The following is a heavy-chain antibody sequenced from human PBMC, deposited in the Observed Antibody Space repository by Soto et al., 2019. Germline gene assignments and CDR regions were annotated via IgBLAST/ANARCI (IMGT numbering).Heavy chain of an antibody. D-gene: IGHD2-15*01. J-gene: IGHJ4*02. CDR2: ISYDGSHK. V-gene: IGHV3-30*18. CDR1: GFTFSNYG. Sequence: QVQLVESGGGVVQPGRSLRLSCAGSGFTFSNYGLHWVRQAPGKGLEWVAVISYDGSHKYYADSVKGRFTISRENSNNMLYLQMDSLRAEGTAVYYCAKDGAPRYCSRSSCHPAGAYWGQGTLVTVSS. CDR3: AKDGAPRYCSRSSCHPAGAY.